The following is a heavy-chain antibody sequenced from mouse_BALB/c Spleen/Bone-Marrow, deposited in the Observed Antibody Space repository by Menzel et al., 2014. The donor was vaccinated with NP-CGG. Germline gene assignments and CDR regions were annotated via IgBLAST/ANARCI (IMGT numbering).Heavy chain of an antibody. D-gene: IGHD2-4*01. Sequence: EVQLQQSGTVLARPGASVKMSCKASGYTFTSYWMHWVKQRPGQGLEWIGAIYPGNSDTSYNQKFKGKAKLTAVTSTSTAYMELSSLTNEYSAVYYCTNLYDYDEGYWGQGTTLTVSS. CDR1: GYTFTSYW. V-gene: IGHV1-5*01. CDR2: IYPGNSDT. CDR3: TNLYDYDEGY. J-gene: IGHJ2*01.